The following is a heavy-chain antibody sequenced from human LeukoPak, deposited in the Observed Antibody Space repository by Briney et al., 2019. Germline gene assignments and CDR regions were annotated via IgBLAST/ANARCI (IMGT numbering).Heavy chain of an antibody. J-gene: IGHJ6*04. D-gene: IGHD3-10*02. CDR2: ISSTSSTV. CDR1: GFTFSSYS. CDR3: AELGITMIGGV. V-gene: IGHV3-48*01. Sequence: PGGSLRLSCAASGFTFSSYSMTWVRQAPGKGLEWVSYISSTSSTVYYADSVKGRFTISRDNVKNSLYLQMNSLRAEDTAVYYCAELGITMIGGVWGKGTTVTISS.